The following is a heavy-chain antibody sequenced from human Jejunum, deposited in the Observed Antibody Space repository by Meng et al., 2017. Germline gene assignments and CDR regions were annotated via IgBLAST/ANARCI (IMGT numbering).Heavy chain of an antibody. Sequence: GESLKISCKASGYSFTSYYVGWVRQMPGRGLECMAIIYPANSDTRYNPSFQGQVTISADKSVSTAYLQWNSLKTSDTGIYYCARPSGRFFDSWGQGTLVTVSS. CDR2: IYPANSDT. V-gene: IGHV5-51*01. CDR3: ARPSGRFFDS. D-gene: IGHD3-10*01. CDR1: GYSFTSYY. J-gene: IGHJ5*01.